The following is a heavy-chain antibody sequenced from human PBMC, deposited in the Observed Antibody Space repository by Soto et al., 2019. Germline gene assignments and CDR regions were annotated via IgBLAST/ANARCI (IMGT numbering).Heavy chain of an antibody. CDR3: ATPQDYGGCLDS. V-gene: IGHV1-3*01. D-gene: IGHD3-10*01. Sequence: VKVTWETPGYAMSRYHRDWGRKEPGQRLEWMGWINVGNGNTRYSQKFQGRLTLTRDTPGNTAYLELNSLISEDTAVYYCATPQDYGGCLDSWGQGTLVTVSS. CDR1: GYAMSRYH. CDR2: INVGNGNT. J-gene: IGHJ4*02.